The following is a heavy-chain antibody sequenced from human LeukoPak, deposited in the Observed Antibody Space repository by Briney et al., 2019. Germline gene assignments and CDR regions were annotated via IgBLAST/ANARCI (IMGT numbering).Heavy chain of an antibody. J-gene: IGHJ5*02. CDR3: AREAWFDP. CDR2: ISSTSSYI. CDR1: GFTLSSYS. Sequence: PGGSLRLSCVASGFTLSSYSRNWVRQAPGKGLEWVSVISSTSSYIRYAESVKGRFTISRDNAKNSLFLEMKSLRAEDTAVYYCAREAWFDPWGQGTLVTVPS. V-gene: IGHV3-21*06.